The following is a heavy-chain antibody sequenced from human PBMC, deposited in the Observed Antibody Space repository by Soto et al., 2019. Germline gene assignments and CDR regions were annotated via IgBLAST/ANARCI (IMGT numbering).Heavy chain of an antibody. V-gene: IGHV1-69*08. CDR2: IIPILGIA. Sequence: QVQLVQSGAEVKKPGSSVKVSCKASGGTFSSYTISWVRQAPGQGLEWMGRIIPILGIANYAQKFQGRVTIPAYNSARTAYMELSSLRAEDTAVYYCAGDQTSSGSQGYYYGMDVWGQGTTVTVSS. CDR1: GGTFSSYT. D-gene: IGHD6-19*01. CDR3: AGDQTSSGSQGYYYGMDV. J-gene: IGHJ6*02.